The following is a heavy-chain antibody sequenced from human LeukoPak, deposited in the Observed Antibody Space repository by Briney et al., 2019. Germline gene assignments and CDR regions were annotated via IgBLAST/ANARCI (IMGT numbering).Heavy chain of an antibody. CDR2: LWCDGSNE. D-gene: IGHD3-16*01. CDR1: GFTLSIYG. CDR3: ARDQGALNV. V-gene: IGHV3-33*01. J-gene: IGHJ6*02. Sequence: GMSLRLSCTASGFTLSIYGMHWVRQAPGKGLQWVAVLWCDGSNEYYADSVKGRFTVSRDNARNTLYLQMNSLRTEDTAVYFCARDQGALNVWGQGTTVTVSS.